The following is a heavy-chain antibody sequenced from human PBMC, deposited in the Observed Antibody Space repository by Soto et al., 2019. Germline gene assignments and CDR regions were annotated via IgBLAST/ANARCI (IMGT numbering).Heavy chain of an antibody. CDR2: ISGSGGST. J-gene: IGHJ4*02. Sequence: PGGSLRLSCAASGFTFSSYAMSWVRQAPGKGLEWVSAISGSGGSTYYADSVKGRFTISRDNSKNTLYLQMNSLRAEDTAVYYCAKGKGYCSSTSCLYWGQGTLVTVAS. V-gene: IGHV3-23*01. CDR3: AKGKGYCSSTSCLY. D-gene: IGHD2-2*01. CDR1: GFTFSSYA.